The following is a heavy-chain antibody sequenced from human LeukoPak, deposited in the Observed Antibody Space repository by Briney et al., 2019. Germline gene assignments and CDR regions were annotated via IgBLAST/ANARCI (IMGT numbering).Heavy chain of an antibody. D-gene: IGHD3-10*01. Sequence: ASVKVSCKASGYTFTGYYMHWVRQAPGQGLEWMGWINPNSGGTNYAQKFQGRVTMTRDTSISTAYMELSRLRSDDTAVYYCARPFNYGSGSYYARWGQGTLVTVSS. V-gene: IGHV1-2*02. J-gene: IGHJ4*02. CDR1: GYTFTGYY. CDR2: INPNSGGT. CDR3: ARPFNYGSGSYYAR.